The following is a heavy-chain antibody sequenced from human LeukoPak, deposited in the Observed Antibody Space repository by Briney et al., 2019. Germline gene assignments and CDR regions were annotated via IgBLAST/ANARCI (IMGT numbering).Heavy chain of an antibody. Sequence: SETLSLTCTVSGGSICSYYWSWIRQPAGKGLEWIGRIYTSGSTNYNPSLKSRVTMSVDTSKNQFSLKLSSVTAADTAVYYCARDLSWGAGEYYFDYWGQGTLVTVSS. J-gene: IGHJ4*02. CDR1: GGSICSYY. CDR2: IYTSGST. D-gene: IGHD1-26*01. CDR3: ARDLSWGAGEYYFDY. V-gene: IGHV4-4*07.